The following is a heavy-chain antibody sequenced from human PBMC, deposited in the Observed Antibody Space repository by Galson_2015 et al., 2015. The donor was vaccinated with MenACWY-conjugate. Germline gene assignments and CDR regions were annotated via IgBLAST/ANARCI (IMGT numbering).Heavy chain of an antibody. CDR1: GFTISSYW. CDR2: IKQDGSAT. CDR3: TRQPESYSHGMDV. Sequence: SLRLSCAAPGFTISSYWMTWVRQAPGRGLEWVANIKQDGSATYYVDSVKGRFTIPRDNAKNSLYLQVSSLRVEDTAVYYCTRQPESYSHGMDVWGQGTTVTVSS. J-gene: IGHJ6*02. D-gene: IGHD2-21*01. V-gene: IGHV3-7*03.